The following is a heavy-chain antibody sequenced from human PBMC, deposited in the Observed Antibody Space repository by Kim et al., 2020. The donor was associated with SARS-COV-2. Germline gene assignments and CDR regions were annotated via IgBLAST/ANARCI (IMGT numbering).Heavy chain of an antibody. J-gene: IGHJ4*02. V-gene: IGHV3-74*01. Sequence: GRRTGNADSVKGRFTISRANAKNTLYLQMNSLRAEDTAVYFCASGLPPGPNWGPGILVTVSS. CDR3: ASGLPPGPN. CDR2: GRRT.